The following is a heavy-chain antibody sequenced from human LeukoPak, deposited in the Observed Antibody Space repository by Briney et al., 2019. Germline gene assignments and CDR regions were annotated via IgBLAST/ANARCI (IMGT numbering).Heavy chain of an antibody. D-gene: IGHD3-3*01. CDR2: IKQDGSEK. CDR1: GFTFSSYW. Sequence: AGGSLRLSCAASGFTFSSYWMSWVRQAPGKGLEWVANIKQDGSEKYYVDSVKGRFTISRDNAKNSLYLQMNSLRAEDTAVYYCARDNSGEYYDFWSGYYFPGRTRPPPTTYYYYGMDVWGQGTTVTVSS. V-gene: IGHV3-7*01. J-gene: IGHJ6*02. CDR3: ARDNSGEYYDFWSGYYFPGRTRPPPTTYYYYGMDV.